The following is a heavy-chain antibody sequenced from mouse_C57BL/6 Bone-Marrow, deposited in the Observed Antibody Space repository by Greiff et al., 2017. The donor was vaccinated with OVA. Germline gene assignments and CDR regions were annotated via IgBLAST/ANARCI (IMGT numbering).Heavy chain of an antibody. V-gene: IGHV7-3*01. D-gene: IGHD1-1*01. CDR1: GFTFTDYY. CDR3: ARYGSSLYFDD. CDR2: IRNTANGYTT. Sequence: EVMLVESGGGLVQPGGSLSLSCAASGFTFTDYYMSWVRQPPGKALEWLGFIRNTANGYTTEYSASVKGRFTISRDKSQSTPYLQINGLRSEDSATYYCARYGSSLYFDDWGQGTTLTVSS. J-gene: IGHJ2*01.